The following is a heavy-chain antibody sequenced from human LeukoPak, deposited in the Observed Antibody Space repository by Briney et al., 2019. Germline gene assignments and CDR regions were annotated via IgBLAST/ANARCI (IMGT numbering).Heavy chain of an antibody. Sequence: ASVKVSCKASGYTFTSYGISWVRQAPGQGLEWMGWISAYNGNTNYAQKLQGRVTMTTDTSTSTAYMELSSLRSEDTAVYYCARFKDEGGWYVGHYYYYGMDVWGQGTTVTVSS. J-gene: IGHJ6*02. D-gene: IGHD6-19*01. CDR1: GYTFTSYG. CDR3: ARFKDEGGWYVGHYYYYGMDV. CDR2: ISAYNGNT. V-gene: IGHV1-18*01.